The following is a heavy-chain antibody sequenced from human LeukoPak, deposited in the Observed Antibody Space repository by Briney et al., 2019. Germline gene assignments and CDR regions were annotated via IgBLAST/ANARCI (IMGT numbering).Heavy chain of an antibody. V-gene: IGHV4-34*01. J-gene: IGHJ5*02. CDR2: INHSGST. D-gene: IGHD5-18*01. Sequence: NPSETLSLTCAVYGGSFSGYYWSWIRQPPGKGLEWIGEINHSGSTNYNPSLKSRVTISVDTSKNQFSLKLSSVTAADTAVYYCARGFQIDTAMVFLSYWFDPWGQGTLVTVSS. CDR1: GGSFSGYY. CDR3: ARGFQIDTAMVFLSYWFDP.